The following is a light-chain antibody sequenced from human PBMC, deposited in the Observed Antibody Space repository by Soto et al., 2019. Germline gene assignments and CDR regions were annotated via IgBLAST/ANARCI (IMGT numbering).Light chain of an antibody. J-gene: IGLJ3*02. Sequence: QSVLTQPASVSGSPGQSISISCTGTSSDVGDYSFVSWYQKHPDKAPKLMIYDVSNRPSGVSNRFSGSKSGNTASLTISGLQTEDEADYYCTSYTITSTLWVFGGGTKLTVL. CDR3: TSYTITSTLWV. CDR1: SSDVGDYSF. CDR2: DVS. V-gene: IGLV2-14*01.